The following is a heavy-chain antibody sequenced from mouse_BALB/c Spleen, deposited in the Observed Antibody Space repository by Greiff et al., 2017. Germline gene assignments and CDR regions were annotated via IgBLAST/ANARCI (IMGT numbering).Heavy chain of an antibody. CDR1: GFTFSSYT. J-gene: IGHJ4*01. Sequence: EVKVVESGGGLVKPGGSLKLSCAASGFTFSSYTMSWVRQTPEKRLEWVATISSGGGNTYYPDSVKGRFTISRDNAKNNLYLQMSSLRSEDTALYYCGGYEWYGNADAMDYWGEGTSVTVSS. D-gene: IGHD2-10*02. CDR2: ISSGGGNT. V-gene: IGHV5-9*03. CDR3: GGYEWYGNADAMDY.